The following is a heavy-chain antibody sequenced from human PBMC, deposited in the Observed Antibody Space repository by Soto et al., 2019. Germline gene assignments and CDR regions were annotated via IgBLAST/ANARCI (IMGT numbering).Heavy chain of an antibody. Sequence: EVQLVESGGGLVQPGGSLRLSCAASGFTFTTHWMSWVRQAAGKGLEWVANVKEDGSVKYYVDSVKGRFTISRDYAKNALDLQMNRLRAEDNAVYYCVRDGSSGGHCEYWGLGTRVPLSA. J-gene: IGHJ4*01. CDR1: GFTFTTHW. D-gene: IGHD6-19*01. V-gene: IGHV3-7*01. CDR3: VRDGSSGGHCEY. CDR2: VKEDGSVK.